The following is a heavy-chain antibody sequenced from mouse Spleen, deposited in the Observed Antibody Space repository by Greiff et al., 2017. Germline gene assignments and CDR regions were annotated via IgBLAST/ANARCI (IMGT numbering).Heavy chain of an antibody. V-gene: IGHV5-9-3*01. CDR3: ARQKYGNYYYFDY. D-gene: IGHD2-10*02. CDR2: ISSGGSYT. Sequence: EVQRVESGGGLVKPGGSLKLSCAASGFTFSSYAMSWVRQTPEKRLEWVATISSGGSYTYYPDSVKGRFTISRDNAKNTLYLQMSSLRSEDTAMYYCARQKYGNYYYFDYWGQGTTLTVSS. CDR1: GFTFSSYA. J-gene: IGHJ2*01.